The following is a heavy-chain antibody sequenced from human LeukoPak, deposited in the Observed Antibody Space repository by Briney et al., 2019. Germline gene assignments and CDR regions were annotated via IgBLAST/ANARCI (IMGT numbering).Heavy chain of an antibody. CDR1: GGSISSGYYY. CDR2: IYYSGST. V-gene: IGHV4-30-4*08. CDR3: AREAFCSGGGCYSERAYDI. J-gene: IGHJ3*02. D-gene: IGHD2-15*01. Sequence: KPSETLSLTCTVSGGSISSGYYYWNWIRQPPGKGLEWIGYIYYSGSTYYNPSLKSRVTISLDTSKNQFSLKLSSVTAADTAVYYCAREAFCSGGGCYSERAYDIWGQGTMVTVSS.